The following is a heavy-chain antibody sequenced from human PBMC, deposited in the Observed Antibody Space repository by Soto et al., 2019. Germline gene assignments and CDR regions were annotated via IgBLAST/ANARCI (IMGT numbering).Heavy chain of an antibody. CDR1: GFTVSSDS. V-gene: IGHV3-53*02. J-gene: IGHJ6*02. CDR2: IYSDNNT. Sequence: EVQLVETGGDLIQPGGSLRLSCAASGFTVSSDSMTWVRQAPWKGLEWISIIYSDNNTDYADSVKGRFSISRDTSKNILYLQMNSLRAEDTVEYYCARYYSAMGVWGQGTTVTVSS. CDR3: ARYYSAMGV.